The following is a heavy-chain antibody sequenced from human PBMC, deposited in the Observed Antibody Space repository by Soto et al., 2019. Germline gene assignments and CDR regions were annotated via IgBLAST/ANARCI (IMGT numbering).Heavy chain of an antibody. CDR1: GDSINSDYW. D-gene: IGHD3-10*01. J-gene: IGHJ6*02. V-gene: IGHV4-38-2*01. CDR3: AIRVLLWFGEPRYGMDV. Sequence: SQTLSLTCAVSGDSINSDYWWSWFRQPPGKGLEWIGSIYYSGTTYYNPSLKSRVTISVDKSKNQFSLKLSSVTAADTAVYYCAIRVLLWFGEPRYGMDVWGQGTTVTVS. CDR2: IYYSGTT.